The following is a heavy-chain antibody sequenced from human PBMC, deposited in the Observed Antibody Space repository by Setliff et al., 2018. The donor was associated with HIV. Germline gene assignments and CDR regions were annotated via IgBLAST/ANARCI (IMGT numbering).Heavy chain of an antibody. CDR3: ARAKTIGVSAVFFDP. J-gene: IGHJ5*02. CDR2: IHSSGST. D-gene: IGHD3-3*01. Sequence: SETLSLTCSVSSGSVSGYYWGWIRQPPGKKLEWIGYIHSSGSTIYSASLKSRVSISVDTSKNQFSLDLSSVTAADTAKYYCARAKTIGVSAVFFDPWGQGRPVTSPQ. V-gene: IGHV4-59*08. CDR1: SGSVSGYY.